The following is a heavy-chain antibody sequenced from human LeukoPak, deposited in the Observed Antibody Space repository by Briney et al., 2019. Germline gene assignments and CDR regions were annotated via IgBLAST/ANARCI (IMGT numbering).Heavy chain of an antibody. Sequence: PGGSLRLSCVASGFTFTSFGMNWVRQAPGKGLEWVSVISGSGGRTYYADSVKGRFTISRDNSKKTLYLQMNSLRAEDTAVYYCAKDPWSGELGGDYWGQGTLVTVSS. J-gene: IGHJ4*02. CDR3: AKDPWSGELGGDY. CDR2: ISGSGGRT. V-gene: IGHV3-23*01. CDR1: GFTFTSFG. D-gene: IGHD3-10*01.